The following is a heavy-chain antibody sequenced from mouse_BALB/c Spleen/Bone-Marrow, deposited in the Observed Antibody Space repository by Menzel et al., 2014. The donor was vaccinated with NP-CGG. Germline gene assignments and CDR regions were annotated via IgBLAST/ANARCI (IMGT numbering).Heavy chain of an antibody. V-gene: IGHV1-80*01. Sequence: VKLVESGAELVRPGSSVKISCKASGYVLSTYWMNWVKQRPGQGLEWIGQIYPGDGDTNYNGKFKGTATLTADKSSSTAYMQLSSLTSEDSAVYFCARSGYGSSYDYWGQGTTLTVSS. CDR2: IYPGDGDT. D-gene: IGHD1-1*01. J-gene: IGHJ2*01. CDR1: GYVLSTYW. CDR3: ARSGYGSSYDY.